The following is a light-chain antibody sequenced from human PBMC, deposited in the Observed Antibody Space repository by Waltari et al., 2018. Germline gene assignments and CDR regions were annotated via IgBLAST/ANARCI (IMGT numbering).Light chain of an antibody. Sequence: DIQMTQSLSTLSASEGDRVTITCRASQSISNWLAWYQQKPGKAPKLLIYKASTLESGVPSRFSGSGSGTEFTLTISSLQPDDFATYYCQQYNSYSLLTFGGGTKVEIK. CDR3: QQYNSYSLLT. CDR1: QSISNW. CDR2: KAS. V-gene: IGKV1-5*03. J-gene: IGKJ4*01.